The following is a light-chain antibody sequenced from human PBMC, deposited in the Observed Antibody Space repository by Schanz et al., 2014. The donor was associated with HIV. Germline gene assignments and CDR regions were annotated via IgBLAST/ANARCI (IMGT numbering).Light chain of an antibody. Sequence: EIVLTQSPATLSLSPGERVTLSCRASQSVSSNLAWYQHKPGQAPRLLIYDASTRATGIPARFSGSGSGTEFTLTISSLQSEDFAVYYCQQYKNWPTFGQGTKVEIK. CDR3: QQYKNWPT. J-gene: IGKJ1*01. CDR1: QSVSSN. CDR2: DAS. V-gene: IGKV3-15*01.